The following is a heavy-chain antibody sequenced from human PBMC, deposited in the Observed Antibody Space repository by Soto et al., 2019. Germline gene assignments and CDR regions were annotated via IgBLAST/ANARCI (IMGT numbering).Heavy chain of an antibody. V-gene: IGHV3-21*01. CDR3: ARDSGSYSERAFDI. CDR2: ISSSSSYI. CDR1: GFTFSSYS. D-gene: IGHD1-26*01. J-gene: IGHJ3*02. Sequence: GGSLRLSCAASGFTFSSYSMNWVRQAPGKGLEWVSSISSSSSYIYYADSVKGRFTISRGNAKNSLYLQMNSLRAEDTAVYYCARDSGSYSERAFDIWGQGTMVTVSS.